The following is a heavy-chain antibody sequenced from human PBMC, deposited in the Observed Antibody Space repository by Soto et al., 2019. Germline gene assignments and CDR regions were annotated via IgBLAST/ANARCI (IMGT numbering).Heavy chain of an antibody. D-gene: IGHD2-2*01. CDR3: ARDRVVVVPAANYYYYGMDV. Sequence: GGSLRLSCVASGFTFSSYAMHWVRQAPGKGLEWVAVISYDGSNKYYADSVKGRFTISRDNSKNTLYLQMNSLRAEDTAVYYCARDRVVVVPAANYYYYGMDVWGKGTTVTVSS. J-gene: IGHJ6*04. CDR1: GFTFSSYA. V-gene: IGHV3-30-3*01. CDR2: ISYDGSNK.